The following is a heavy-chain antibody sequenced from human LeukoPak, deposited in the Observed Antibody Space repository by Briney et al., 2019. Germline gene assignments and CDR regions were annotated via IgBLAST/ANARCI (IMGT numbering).Heavy chain of an antibody. CDR3: ATEEGIAARPVYFDY. D-gene: IGHD6-6*01. CDR2: ISSSSSYI. Sequence: GGSLRLSCAASGFTFSSYSMNWVRQAPGKGLEWVSSISSSSSYIYYADSVKGRFTISRDNAKNSLYLQMNSLRAEDTAVYYCATEEGIAARPVYFDYWGQGTLVTVSS. V-gene: IGHV3-21*01. J-gene: IGHJ4*02. CDR1: GFTFSSYS.